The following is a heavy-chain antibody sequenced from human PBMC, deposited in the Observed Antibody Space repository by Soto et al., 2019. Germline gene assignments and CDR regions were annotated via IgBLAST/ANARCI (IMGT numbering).Heavy chain of an antibody. V-gene: IGHV3-9*01. CDR2: ISWNSGSI. CDR3: AKDTIAGPRNNAFDI. Sequence: DVQLVESGGGLVQPGRSLRLSCAASGFTFDDYAMHWVRQAPGKGLEWVSGISWNSGSIGYADSVKGRFTISRDNAKNSLYLQMNSLRAEDTALYYCAKDTIAGPRNNAFDIWGQGTMVTVSS. J-gene: IGHJ3*02. CDR1: GFTFDDYA.